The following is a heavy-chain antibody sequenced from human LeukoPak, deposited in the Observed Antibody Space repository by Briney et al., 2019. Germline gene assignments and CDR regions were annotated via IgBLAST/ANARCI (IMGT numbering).Heavy chain of an antibody. CDR2: ISYDGSNK. V-gene: IGHV3-30*18. CDR3: AKDLITMVRGVIISRYYYYGMNV. J-gene: IGHJ6*02. CDR1: GFTFSSYG. D-gene: IGHD3-10*01. Sequence: GGSLRLSCAASGFTFSSYGMHWVRQAPGKGLEWVAVISYDGSNKYYADSVKGRFTVSRDNSKNTLYLQMNSLRAEDTAVYYCAKDLITMVRGVIISRYYYYGMNVWGQGTTVTVSS.